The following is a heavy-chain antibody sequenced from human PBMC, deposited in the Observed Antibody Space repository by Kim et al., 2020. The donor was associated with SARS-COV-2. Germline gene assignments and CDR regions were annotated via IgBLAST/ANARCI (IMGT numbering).Heavy chain of an antibody. Sequence: YYVESVKGRFTISRDNAKNSLYLQMNSLRAEDTAVYYCASLVGATTDFDYWGQGTLVTVSS. CDR3: ASLVGATTDFDY. V-gene: IGHV3-7*01. D-gene: IGHD1-26*01. J-gene: IGHJ4*02.